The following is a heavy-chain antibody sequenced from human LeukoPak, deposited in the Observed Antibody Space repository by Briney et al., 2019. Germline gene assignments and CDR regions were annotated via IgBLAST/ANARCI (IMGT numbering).Heavy chain of an antibody. J-gene: IGHJ5*02. CDR2: ISGSGGST. D-gene: IGHD2-2*01. CDR1: GFTFSSYA. Sequence: GGSLRLSCAASGFTFSSYAMSWVRQAPGKGLEWVLAISGSGGSTYYADSVKGRFTISRDNSKNTLYLQMNSLRAEDTAVYYCAKDSFPFIPAAENWFDPWGQGTLVTVSS. V-gene: IGHV3-23*01. CDR3: AKDSFPFIPAAENWFDP.